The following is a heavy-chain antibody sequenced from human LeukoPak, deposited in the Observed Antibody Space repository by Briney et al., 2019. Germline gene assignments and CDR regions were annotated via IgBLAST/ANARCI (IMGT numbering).Heavy chain of an antibody. V-gene: IGHV4-59*01. CDR3: ARDVRSKVLYWYFDL. J-gene: IGHJ2*01. CDR2: IYYSGST. CDR1: GGSFSGYY. D-gene: IGHD5-24*01. Sequence: PSETLSLTCTVSGGSFSGYYWSWIRQPPGKGLEWIGYIYYSGSTNYNPSLKSRVTISVDTSKNQFSLKLSSVTAADTAVYYCARDVRSKVLYWYFDLWGRGTLVTVSS.